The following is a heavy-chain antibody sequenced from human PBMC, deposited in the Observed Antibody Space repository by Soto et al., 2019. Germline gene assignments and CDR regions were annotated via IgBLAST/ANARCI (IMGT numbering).Heavy chain of an antibody. CDR1: GFTFSNYN. CDR2: ISSSSTTI. V-gene: IGHV3-48*01. CDR3: ATDSNPGHAFDI. J-gene: IGHJ3*02. D-gene: IGHD3-22*01. Sequence: EARLVESGGALVQPGGSLRLSCAASGFTFSNYNMNWVRQAPGKGLEWVSYISSSSTTIYYADSVKGRFTFSRDNAKNSLYLQMNSLRAEDTAVYYCATDSNPGHAFDIWGQGTMVTVSS.